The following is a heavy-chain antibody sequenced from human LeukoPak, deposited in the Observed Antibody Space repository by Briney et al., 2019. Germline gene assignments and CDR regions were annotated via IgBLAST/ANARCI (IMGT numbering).Heavy chain of an antibody. V-gene: IGHV3-74*01. CDR2: INSDGSST. J-gene: IGHJ4*02. CDR3: AREMVVNPY. CDR1: GFTFSSNW. D-gene: IGHD2-15*01. Sequence: GGSLRLSCAASGFTFSSNWVHWVRQAPGKGLAWVSRINSDGSSTSYADSVKGRFTISRDNAKNTLYLQMNSLRAEDTAVYYCAREMVVNPYWGQGTLVTVSS.